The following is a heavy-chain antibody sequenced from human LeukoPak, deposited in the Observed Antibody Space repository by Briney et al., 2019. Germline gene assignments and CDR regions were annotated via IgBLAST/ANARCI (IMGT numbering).Heavy chain of an antibody. CDR3: ARGYSSSPSKFDP. Sequence: PGGSLRLSCAASGFTFSSYSMNWVRQAPGKGLEWVSSISSSSSYIYYADSVKGRFTISRDNAKISLYLQMNSLRAEDTAVYYCARGYSSSPSKFDPWGQGTLVTVSS. V-gene: IGHV3-21*01. J-gene: IGHJ5*02. CDR2: ISSSSSYI. CDR1: GFTFSSYS. D-gene: IGHD6-13*01.